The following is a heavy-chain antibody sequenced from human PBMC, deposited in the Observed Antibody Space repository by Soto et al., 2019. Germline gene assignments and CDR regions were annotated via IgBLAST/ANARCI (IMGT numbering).Heavy chain of an antibody. CDR3: AGVERSTAITRVRGVIKPINWFDP. V-gene: IGHV1-18*01. J-gene: IGHJ5*02. CDR2: ISAYNGNT. CDR1: GYTFTSYG. D-gene: IGHD3-10*01. Sequence: QVQLVQSGAEVKKPGASVKVSCKASGYTFTSYGISWVRQAPGQGLEWMGWISAYNGNTNYAQKLQGRVTMTTDTCRSRAYMEVRSLRSEDTAGYYCAGVERSTAITRVRGVIKPINWFDPWGQGTLVTVSS.